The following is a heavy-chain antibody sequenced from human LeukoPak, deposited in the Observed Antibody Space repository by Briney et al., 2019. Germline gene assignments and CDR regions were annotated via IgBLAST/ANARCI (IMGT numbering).Heavy chain of an antibody. V-gene: IGHV1-18*01. CDR1: GYTFTSYG. D-gene: IGHD4-23*01. CDR3: ARGSRLWWYIDY. CDR2: ISAYNGNT. J-gene: IGHJ4*02. Sequence: ASVKVSCKASGYTFTSYGISWVRQAPGQGLEWMGWISAYNGNTNYAQKLQGRVTMTTDTSPSTAYMELTSVESDDTDVDYYARGSRLWWYIDYWGQGTVVTVSS.